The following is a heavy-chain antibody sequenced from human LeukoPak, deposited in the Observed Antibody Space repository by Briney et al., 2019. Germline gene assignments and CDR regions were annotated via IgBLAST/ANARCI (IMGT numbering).Heavy chain of an antibody. CDR2: IKQDGSEK. J-gene: IGHJ4*02. V-gene: IGHV3-7*01. CDR1: GFTFSSYW. Sequence: GGSLRLSCAASGFTFSSYWMSWVRQAPGKRLEWVANIKQDGSEKYYVDSVKGQFTISRDNAKNSLYLQMNSLRAEDTAVYYCARARRGYYFDYWGQGTLATVSS. D-gene: IGHD3-16*01. CDR3: ARARRGYYFDY.